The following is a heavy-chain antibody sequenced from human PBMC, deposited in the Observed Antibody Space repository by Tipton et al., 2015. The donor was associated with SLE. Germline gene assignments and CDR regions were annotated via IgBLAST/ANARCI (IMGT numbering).Heavy chain of an antibody. Sequence: TLSLTCAVYGGSFSDYYWSWIRQTPGEGLEWIGEINHSGGTNYNPSLKSRVTISVDTSKNQFSLRLSSVTAADTAVYYCARDYYGSGFDAFDIWGQGTMVTVSS. D-gene: IGHD3-10*01. CDR3: ARDYYGSGFDAFDI. V-gene: IGHV4-34*01. J-gene: IGHJ3*02. CDR2: INHSGGT. CDR1: GGSFSDYY.